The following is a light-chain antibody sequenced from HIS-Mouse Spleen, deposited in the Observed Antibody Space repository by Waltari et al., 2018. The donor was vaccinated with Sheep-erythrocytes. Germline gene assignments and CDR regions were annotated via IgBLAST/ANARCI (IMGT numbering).Light chain of an antibody. J-gene: IGLJ2*01. V-gene: IGLV3-1*01. CDR3: QAWDSSIVV. CDR1: KLGDKY. Sequence: SSGLTQPPSVSVSPGQTASITCSGDKLGDKYACWYQQKPGQSPVPVIYQDTKRPSGIPERFSGSNSGNTATLTISGTQAMDEADYYCQAWDSSIVVFGGGTKLTVL. CDR2: QDT.